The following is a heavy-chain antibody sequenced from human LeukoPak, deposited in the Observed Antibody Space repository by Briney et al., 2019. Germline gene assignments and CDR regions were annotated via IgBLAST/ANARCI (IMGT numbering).Heavy chain of an antibody. D-gene: IGHD5-18*01. V-gene: IGHV3-48*04. CDR3: ARVRSGYSHENYFDY. CDR1: GFTFSSYG. CDR2: ISGSGSTI. J-gene: IGHJ4*02. Sequence: PGGSLRLSCAASGFTFSSYGMHWVRQAPGKGLEWVSYISGSGSTIYYADSVKSRFTISRDNAKDSLYLQMNSLRAEDTAVYYCARVRSGYSHENYFDYWGQGTLVTVSS.